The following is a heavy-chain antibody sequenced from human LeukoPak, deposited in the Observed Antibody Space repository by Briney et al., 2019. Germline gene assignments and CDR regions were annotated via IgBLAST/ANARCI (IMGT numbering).Heavy chain of an antibody. CDR3: ARDLVGSSWSYGMDV. J-gene: IGHJ6*02. CDR2: IYYSGST. D-gene: IGHD6-13*01. CDR1: GGSISSYY. V-gene: IGHV4-59*01. Sequence: SETLSLTCTVSGGSISSYYWSWIRQPPGKGLEWIGYIYYSGSTNYNPSLKSRVTISVDTSKNQFSLKLSSVTAADTAVYYCARDLVGSSWSYGMDVWGQGTTVTVSS.